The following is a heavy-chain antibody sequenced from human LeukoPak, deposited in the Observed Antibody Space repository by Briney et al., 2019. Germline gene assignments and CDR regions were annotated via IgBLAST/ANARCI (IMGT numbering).Heavy chain of an antibody. CDR2: IRSKPYGGTT. D-gene: IGHD4-17*01. CDR1: GFTFGDYA. CDR3: IRSYGDYRPVDS. V-gene: IGHV3-49*03. Sequence: GVLRLSCTASGFTFGDYAMSWFRQAPGKGLEWVSIIRSKPYGGTTEYAASVKCRFTISRDDSKSIAYPQMNSLKTEDTAVYYCIRSYGDYRPVDSWSQGTLVTVSS. J-gene: IGHJ4*02.